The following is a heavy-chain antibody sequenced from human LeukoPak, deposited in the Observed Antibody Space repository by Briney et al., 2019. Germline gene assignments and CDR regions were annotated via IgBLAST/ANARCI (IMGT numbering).Heavy chain of an antibody. CDR3: ARDLGHTYYYDSSGNESVDAFDI. V-gene: IGHV3-7*01. CDR2: IKQDGSEK. Sequence: PGGSLRLSCAASGFTFSSYWMSWVRQAPGKGLEWVANIKQDGSEKYYVDSVKGRFTISRDNAKNSLYLQMNSLRAEDTAMYYCARDLGHTYYYDSSGNESVDAFDIWGQGTMVTVSS. D-gene: IGHD3-22*01. CDR1: GFTFSSYW. J-gene: IGHJ3*02.